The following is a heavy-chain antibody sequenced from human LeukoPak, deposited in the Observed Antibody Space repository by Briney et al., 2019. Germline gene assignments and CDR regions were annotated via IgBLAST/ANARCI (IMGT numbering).Heavy chain of an antibody. CDR3: ARDDCSSISCYHNWFDP. J-gene: IGHJ5*02. D-gene: IGHD2-2*01. Sequence: GGSLRLSCAASGFTFSSNWMSWVRQAPGKGLECVATIKQDGSEKYYVDSVKGRFTISRDNAKNSLYLQMNSLRAEDTAVYYCARDDCSSISCYHNWFDPWGQGTLSPSPQ. V-gene: IGHV3-7*01. CDR1: GFTFSSNW. CDR2: IKQDGSEK.